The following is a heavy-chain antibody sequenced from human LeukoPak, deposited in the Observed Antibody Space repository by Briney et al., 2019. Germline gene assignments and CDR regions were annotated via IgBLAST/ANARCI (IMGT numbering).Heavy chain of an antibody. CDR2: ISGSGGTA. CDR1: GFTFSIYA. V-gene: IGHV3-23*01. D-gene: IGHD5-12*01. CDR3: ARDTGPYSGYDLGGY. J-gene: IGHJ4*02. Sequence: GGSLRLSCAASGFTFSIYAMSWVRQAPGKGLEWVSAISGSGGTAYYADSVKGRFTISRDNSKNTLYLQMNSLRAEDTAVYYCARDTGPYSGYDLGGYWGQGTLVTVSS.